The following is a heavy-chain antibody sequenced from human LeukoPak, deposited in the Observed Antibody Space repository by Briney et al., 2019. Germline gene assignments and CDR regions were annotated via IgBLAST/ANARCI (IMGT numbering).Heavy chain of an antibody. CDR2: IYYSGST. V-gene: IGHV4-39*01. D-gene: IGHD3-3*01. CDR1: GGSISSSSYY. Sequence: SETLSLTCTVSGGSISSSSYYWGWIRQPPGKGLEWIGSIYYSGSTYYNPSLRSRVTISVDTSKNQFSLKLSSVTAAATAVYYCARSLVRGVVIMGGTVDYWGQGTLVTVSS. J-gene: IGHJ4*02. CDR3: ARSLVRGVVIMGGTVDY.